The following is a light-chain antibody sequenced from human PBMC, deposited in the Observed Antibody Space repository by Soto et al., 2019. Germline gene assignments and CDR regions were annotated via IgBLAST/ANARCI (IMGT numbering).Light chain of an antibody. Sequence: QSVLTQPPSASGTPGQRVTISCSGSSSNIGSNTVNWYQQLPGTAPKLLIYSNNQRPSGVPDRFSGSKSGTSASLVISWLQSEDEADYYCAAWDARLSGVVFGGGTKLTVL. CDR1: SSNIGSNT. CDR3: AAWDARLSGVV. CDR2: SNN. J-gene: IGLJ2*01. V-gene: IGLV1-44*01.